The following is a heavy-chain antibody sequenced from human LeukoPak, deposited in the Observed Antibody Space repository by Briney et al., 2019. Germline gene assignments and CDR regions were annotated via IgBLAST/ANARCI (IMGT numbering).Heavy chain of an antibody. D-gene: IGHD6-13*01. V-gene: IGHV4-59*08. CDR2: IYYSGST. J-gene: IGHJ4*02. Sequence: SETLSLTCTVSGGSISSYYWSWIRQPPGKGLEWIGYIYYSGSTNYNPSLKSRVTISVDTSKNQFSLKLSSVTAADTAVYYCARTPPGGYSSSWSPTEFDYWGQGTLVTVSS. CDR3: ARTPPGGYSSSWSPTEFDY. CDR1: GGSISSYY.